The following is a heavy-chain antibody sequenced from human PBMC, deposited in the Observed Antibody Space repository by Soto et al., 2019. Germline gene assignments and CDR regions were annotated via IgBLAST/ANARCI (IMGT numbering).Heavy chain of an antibody. CDR2: ISAYNGNT. Sequence: VQLVQSGAEVKKPGASVKVSCKASGYTFTSYGISWVRQAPGQGLEWMGWISAYNGNTNYAQKLQGRVTMTTDTSTSTAYMELRSLRSDDTAVYYCARSIIGYCSGGSCYAYFDIWGQGTMVTVSS. CDR1: GYTFTSYG. V-gene: IGHV1-18*01. D-gene: IGHD2-15*01. CDR3: ARSIIGYCSGGSCYAYFDI. J-gene: IGHJ3*02.